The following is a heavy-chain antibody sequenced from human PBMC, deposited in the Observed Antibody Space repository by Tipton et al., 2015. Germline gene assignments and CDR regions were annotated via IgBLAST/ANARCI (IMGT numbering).Heavy chain of an antibody. Sequence: GSLRLSCEASGFTFSTYEMNWVRQAPGKGLEWISYISSRGFTISRDNAKNSLYLHMNSLRVEDTAVYYCAREDFTDFDYWGQGTLVTVSS. CDR1: GFTFSTYE. D-gene: IGHD2/OR15-2a*01. CDR3: AREDFTDFDY. CDR2: ISS. J-gene: IGHJ4*02. V-gene: IGHV3-48*03.